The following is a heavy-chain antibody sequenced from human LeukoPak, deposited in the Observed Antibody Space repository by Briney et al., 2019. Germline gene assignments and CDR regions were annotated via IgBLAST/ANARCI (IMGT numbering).Heavy chain of an antibody. CDR2: INPNSGDT. D-gene: IGHD2-2*01. CDR3: ARVVIVVVAAAGTYYFES. CDR1: GYTFTDYY. J-gene: IGHJ4*02. Sequence: ASVKVSCRASGYTFTDYYLHWVRQAPGQGLEWMGWINPNSGDTNYAQKFQGRVTMTRDTSITTAYMELRSLRSDDTALYYCARVVIVVVAAAGTYYFESWGQGTLVTVSS. V-gene: IGHV1-2*02.